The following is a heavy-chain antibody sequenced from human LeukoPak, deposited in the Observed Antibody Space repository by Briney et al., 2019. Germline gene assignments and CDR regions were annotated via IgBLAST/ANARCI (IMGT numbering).Heavy chain of an antibody. V-gene: IGHV3-48*03. CDR2: ISSSGSTI. D-gene: IGHD5-12*01. CDR3: ARERGYSGHNSD. Sequence: GGSLRLSCAASGFTFSSYEMNWVRQAPGKGLEWVSYISSSGSTIYYADSVKGRFTISRDNAKNSLYLQMNSLRAEDTDVYYCARERGYSGHNSDWGQGTLVTVSS. CDR1: GFTFSSYE. J-gene: IGHJ4*02.